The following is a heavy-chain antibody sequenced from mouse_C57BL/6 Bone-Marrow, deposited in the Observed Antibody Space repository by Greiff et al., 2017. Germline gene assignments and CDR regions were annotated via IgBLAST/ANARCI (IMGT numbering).Heavy chain of an antibody. J-gene: IGHJ4*01. CDR2: ISSGSSTI. CDR3: AGYEYYYAMDY. Sequence: EVKLMESGGGLVKPGASLKLSCAASGFTFSDYGMHWVRQAPEKGLEWVAYISSGSSTIYYADTVKGRFTISRDNAKNTLFLQMTSLRSEDTAMYYCAGYEYYYAMDYWGQGTSVTVSS. CDR1: GFTFSDYG. V-gene: IGHV5-17*01. D-gene: IGHD2-12*01.